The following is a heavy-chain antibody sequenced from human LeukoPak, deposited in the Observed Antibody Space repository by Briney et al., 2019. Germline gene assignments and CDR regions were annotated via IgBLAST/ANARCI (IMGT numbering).Heavy chain of an antibody. CDR3: AKDTQGYSSSWYPLYYYYYGMDV. CDR1: GFTFSSYG. V-gene: IGHV3-30*18. J-gene: IGHJ6*04. CDR2: ISYDGSNK. Sequence: PGGSLRLSCAASGFTFSSYGMHWVRQAPGKGLEWVAVISYDGSNKYNADSVKGRFTISRDNSKNTLYLQMNSLRAEDTAVYYCAKDTQGYSSSWYPLYYYYYGMDVWGKGTTVTVSS. D-gene: IGHD6-13*01.